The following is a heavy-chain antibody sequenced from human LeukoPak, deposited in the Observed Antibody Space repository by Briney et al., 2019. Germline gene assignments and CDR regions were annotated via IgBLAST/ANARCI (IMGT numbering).Heavy chain of an antibody. CDR2: INSDGSST. CDR3: ARAMHYDSSGYYYY. V-gene: IGHV3-74*01. D-gene: IGHD3-22*01. J-gene: IGHJ4*02. CDR1: GFTLSSYW. Sequence: GGSRRLSCAASGFTLSSYWMHWVRQAPGKGPVWVSRINSDGSSTSYADSVKGRFTISRDNAKNTLYLQMNSLRAEDTAVYYCARAMHYDSSGYYYYWGQGTLVTVSS.